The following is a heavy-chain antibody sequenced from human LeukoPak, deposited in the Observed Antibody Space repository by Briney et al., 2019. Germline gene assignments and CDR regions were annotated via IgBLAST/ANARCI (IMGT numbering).Heavy chain of an antibody. CDR2: IKQDGSVK. J-gene: IGHJ4*02. Sequence: GGSLRLSCAASGFTFSSYWMSWVRQAPGKGLEWVANIKQDGSVKYYVDSVKGRFTISRDNAKNSLYLQMNSLRAEDTAVYYCARRGYSGYDLISYWGQGTLVTVSS. V-gene: IGHV3-7*01. CDR3: ARRGYSGYDLISY. CDR1: GFTFSSYW. D-gene: IGHD5-12*01.